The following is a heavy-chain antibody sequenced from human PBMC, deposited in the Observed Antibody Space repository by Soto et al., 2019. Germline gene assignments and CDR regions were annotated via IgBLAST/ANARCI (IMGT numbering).Heavy chain of an antibody. Sequence: PGGSLRLSCAASGFTFSGSAMHRVRQASGKGLEWVGRIRSKANSYATAYAASVKGRFTISRDDSKNTAYLQMNSLKTEDTAVYYCTTGDILTGPNYYYGMDVWGQGTTVNVSS. CDR3: TTGDILTGPNYYYGMDV. D-gene: IGHD3-9*01. J-gene: IGHJ6*02. CDR1: GFTFSGSA. CDR2: IRSKANSYAT. V-gene: IGHV3-73*01.